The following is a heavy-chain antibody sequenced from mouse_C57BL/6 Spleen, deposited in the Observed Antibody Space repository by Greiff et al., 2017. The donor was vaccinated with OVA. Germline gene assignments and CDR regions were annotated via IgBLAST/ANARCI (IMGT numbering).Heavy chain of an antibody. CDR3: ARGGIYYGSSYVY. Sequence: QVQLQQPGAELVKPGASVKLSCKASGYTFTSYWMQWVKQRPGQGLEWIREIDPSDSYTNYNQKFKGKATLTVDTSSSTAYMQLSSLTSEDSAVYYCARGGIYYGSSYVYWGQGTTLTVSS. J-gene: IGHJ2*01. V-gene: IGHV1-50*01. CDR1: GYTFTSYW. D-gene: IGHD1-1*01. CDR2: IDPSDSYT.